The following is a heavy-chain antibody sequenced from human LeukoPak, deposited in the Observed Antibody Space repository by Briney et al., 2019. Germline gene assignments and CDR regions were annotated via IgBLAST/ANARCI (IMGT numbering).Heavy chain of an antibody. J-gene: IGHJ4*02. D-gene: IGHD1-26*01. V-gene: IGHV3-30-3*01. CDR3: ARDIAGSGTLADY. Sequence: SCKASGGAFSSYAMHWVRQAPGKGLEWVAVISYDGSNKYYADSVKGRFTISRDNSKNTLYLQMNSLRAEDTAVYYCARDIAGSGTLADYWGQGTLVTVSS. CDR1: GGAFSSYA. CDR2: ISYDGSNK.